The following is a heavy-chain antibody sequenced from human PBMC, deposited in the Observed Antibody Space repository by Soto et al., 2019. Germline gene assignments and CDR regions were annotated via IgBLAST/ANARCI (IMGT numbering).Heavy chain of an antibody. J-gene: IGHJ4*02. D-gene: IGHD2-8*01. CDR1: GYTFTHYY. V-gene: IGHV1-46*01. Sequence: QVQLVQSGAEVKKPGASVKGSCKASGYTFTHYYIHWVRQAPGQGLEWMGMINPSRGSTSYAQNFQDRLTMTRDTSTSTVYMELSSLRSEDTAVYYCARPPFPGCINGVCYPCDHWGQGTLVTVSS. CDR3: ARPPFPGCINGVCYPCDH. CDR2: INPSRGST.